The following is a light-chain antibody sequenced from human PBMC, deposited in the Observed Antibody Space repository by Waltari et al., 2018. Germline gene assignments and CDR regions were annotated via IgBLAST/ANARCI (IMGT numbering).Light chain of an antibody. Sequence: QSALTQPRSVSGSPGQSVTISCTGTSSDVGGYNYVSWYQQHPGKAPKLMIYDVSERPYGVPDRCSCSKSRNTASLTSSGLQAEDEADYYCCSYAGGYTYVFGIGTKVTVL. CDR3: CSYAGGYTYV. CDR1: SSDVGGYNY. J-gene: IGLJ1*01. V-gene: IGLV2-11*01. CDR2: DVS.